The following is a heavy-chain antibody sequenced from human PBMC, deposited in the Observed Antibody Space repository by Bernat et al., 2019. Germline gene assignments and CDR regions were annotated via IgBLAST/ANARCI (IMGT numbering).Heavy chain of an antibody. D-gene: IGHD6-19*01. CDR1: GFIFSRYG. CDR3: ATSSGWNHFGDH. J-gene: IGHJ5*02. Sequence: QVQLVESGGGVVQPGRSLRLSCAASGFIFSRYGMHWVRQAPGKGLEWVVVIWYDGSNKYYGDSVKGRFTISRDDSKNTLYLQMSSLRAEDTAVYYCATSSGWNHFGDHWGQGTLVSVSS. V-gene: IGHV3-33*01. CDR2: IWYDGSNK.